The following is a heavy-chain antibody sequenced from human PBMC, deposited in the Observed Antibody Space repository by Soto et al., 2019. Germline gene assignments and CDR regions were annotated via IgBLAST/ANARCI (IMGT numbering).Heavy chain of an antibody. CDR3: ARGDRGWFDP. V-gene: IGHV1-69*13. J-gene: IGHJ5*02. CDR1: GGTFSSYA. Sequence: SVKVSCKAAGGTFSSYAISWGRQAPGQGLEWMGGIIPIFGTANYAQKFQGRVTITADESTSTAYMELSSLRSEDTAVYYCARGDRGWFDPWGQGTLVTVSS. CDR2: IIPIFGTA.